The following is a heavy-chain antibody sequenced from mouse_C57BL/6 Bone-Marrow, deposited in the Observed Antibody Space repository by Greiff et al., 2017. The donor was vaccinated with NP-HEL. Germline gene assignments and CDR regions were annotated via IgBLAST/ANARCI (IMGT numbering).Heavy chain of an antibody. CDR1: GYTFTSYW. V-gene: IGHV1-55*01. Sequence: VQLQQPGAELVKPGASVKMSCKASGYTFTSYWITWVKQRPGQGLEWIGDIYPGSGSTNYNEKFKSKATLTVDTSSSTAYMQLSSLTSEDSAVYDCARRDYYGSSLDYWGQGTTLTVSS. D-gene: IGHD1-1*01. CDR2: IYPGSGST. J-gene: IGHJ2*01. CDR3: ARRDYYGSSLDY.